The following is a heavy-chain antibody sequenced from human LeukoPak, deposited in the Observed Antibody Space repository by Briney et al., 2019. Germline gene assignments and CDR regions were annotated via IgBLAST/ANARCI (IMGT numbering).Heavy chain of an antibody. CDR2: IYYSGST. V-gene: IGHV4-59*01. J-gene: IGHJ6*02. CDR3: ARVHDYVWGSYLAPYGMDV. D-gene: IGHD3-16*02. CDR1: GGSISGSY. Sequence: ASETLSLTCTVSGGSISGSYWSWIRQPPGKGLEWIGNIYYSGSTNYSPSLKSRVTMSVDMSKNQFSLRLSAVTAADTAVYCCARVHDYVWGSYLAPYGMDVWGQGTTVTVSS.